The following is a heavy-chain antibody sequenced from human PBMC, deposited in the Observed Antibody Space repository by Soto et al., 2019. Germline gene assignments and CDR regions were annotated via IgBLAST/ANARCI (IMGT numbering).Heavy chain of an antibody. CDR3: ARVVWGYCVVDFYPLDV. J-gene: IGHJ6*02. CDR1: GDSISRYY. Sequence: QVRLQESGPGLVKPSETLSLTCTVSGDSISRYYWSWIRQSPGKGLEWIGYLYNTGSTIYNPSLKRQVTISVDTSKNQFSLMMNSVTAADTAVYYCARVVWGYCVVDFYPLDVWGQGTTVTVSS. CDR2: LYNTGST. D-gene: IGHD2-21*02. V-gene: IGHV4-59*01.